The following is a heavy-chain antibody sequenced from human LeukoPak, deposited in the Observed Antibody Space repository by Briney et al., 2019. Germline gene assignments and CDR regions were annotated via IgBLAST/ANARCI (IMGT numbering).Heavy chain of an antibody. Sequence: SETLSLTCAVSNYFISNGYYWGWIRQPPGKGLEWIGSIYHSGSTNYNPSLNSRVTISVDTSKNQFSLKLSSVTAADTAVYYCARHAFSGGTRGAFDVWGQGTMVTVSS. V-gene: IGHV4-38-2*01. CDR1: NYFISNGYY. J-gene: IGHJ3*01. CDR2: IYHSGST. CDR3: ARHAFSGGTRGAFDV. D-gene: IGHD3/OR15-3a*01.